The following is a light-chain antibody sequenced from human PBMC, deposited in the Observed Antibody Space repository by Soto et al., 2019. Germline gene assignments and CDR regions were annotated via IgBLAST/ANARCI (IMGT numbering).Light chain of an antibody. CDR3: AAWDDTVRSYV. Sequence: QSVLTQPPSVSGTPGQRVTISCSGGISNIGNNYLHWLQQLPGTAPKVLSNRNNQRPSGVPDRFSGSKSGTSASLAISGLRSEDEAEYYCAAWDDTVRSYVFGTGTKVTVL. CDR1: ISNIGNNY. J-gene: IGLJ1*01. V-gene: IGLV1-47*01. CDR2: RNN.